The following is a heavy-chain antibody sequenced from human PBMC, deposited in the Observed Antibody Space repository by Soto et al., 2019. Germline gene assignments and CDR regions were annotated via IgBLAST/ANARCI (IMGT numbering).Heavy chain of an antibody. D-gene: IGHD3-22*01. V-gene: IGHV3-33*01. CDR3: ARDGIVEMALDY. Sequence: QVQLVESGGGVVQPGRSLRLSCAASGFTFSSYGMHWVRQAPGKGLEWVAVIWYDGSNKYYADSVKGRFTISRDNSKNTLYLQMNSLRAEDTAVYYCARDGIVEMALDYWAQGTLVTVSS. CDR1: GFTFSSYG. J-gene: IGHJ4*02. CDR2: IWYDGSNK.